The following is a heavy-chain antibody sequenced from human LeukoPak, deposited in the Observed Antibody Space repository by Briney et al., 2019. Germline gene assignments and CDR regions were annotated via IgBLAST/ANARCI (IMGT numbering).Heavy chain of an antibody. D-gene: IGHD5-18*01. J-gene: IGHJ3*02. V-gene: IGHV3-23*01. CDR3: AKAFREFGSSSSYSSFDT. CDR2: VSYTRVAT. CDR1: GFTFSSFA. Sequence: PGGSLRLSCAASGFTFSSFALSRVRQAPGKGLEWVSGVSYTRVATYYADSVKGRFTISRDDSQNILYLQMNGLRAEDTAVYLCAKAFREFGSSSSYSSFDTWGQGTMVTVSS.